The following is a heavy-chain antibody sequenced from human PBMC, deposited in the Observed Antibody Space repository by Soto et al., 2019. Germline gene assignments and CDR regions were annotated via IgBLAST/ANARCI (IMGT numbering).Heavy chain of an antibody. D-gene: IGHD3-3*02. CDR3: ARGLADSNWFDP. Sequence: ASETLSLTCTVSGAPISTHYWSWIRHVPGKGLEWIANIYYTGSTYYNPSLKSRVTISVNTSKRQFSLKLTSVTAADTAVYYCARGLADSNWFDPWGQGTLVTVSS. V-gene: IGHV4-59*11. CDR2: IYYTGST. CDR1: GAPISTHY. J-gene: IGHJ5*02.